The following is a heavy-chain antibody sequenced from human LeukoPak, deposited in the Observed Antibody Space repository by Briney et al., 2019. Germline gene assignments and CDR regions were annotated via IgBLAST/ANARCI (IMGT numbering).Heavy chain of an antibody. CDR1: GFTFSSYA. Sequence: PGGSLRLSYAASGFTFSSYAMSWVRQAPRKGLEWVSTISGSGAYTYYADSVKGRFTISRDNSKNTLYLQMNSLRAQDTAVYYCAKYFASGSYYKLPHWGQGTLVTVSS. V-gene: IGHV3-23*01. CDR3: AKYFASGSYYKLPH. J-gene: IGHJ1*01. CDR2: ISGSGAYT. D-gene: IGHD3-10*01.